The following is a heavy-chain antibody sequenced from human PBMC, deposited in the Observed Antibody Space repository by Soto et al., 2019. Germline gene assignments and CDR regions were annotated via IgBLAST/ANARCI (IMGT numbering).Heavy chain of an antibody. J-gene: IGHJ4*02. CDR1: GFTFSNAW. Sequence: EVQLVESGGDLVKPGGSLRLSCAASGFTFSNAWMNWVRQAPGKGLEWVGRIKSKTDGGTTDYVAPVKGRFTISRDDSKNTLSLHMNSLKTEDTAVYYCTTASYCSNGVGYTVYYFDYWGQGTLVTVSS. V-gene: IGHV3-15*07. CDR2: IKSKTDGGTT. D-gene: IGHD2-8*01. CDR3: TTASYCSNGVGYTVYYFDY.